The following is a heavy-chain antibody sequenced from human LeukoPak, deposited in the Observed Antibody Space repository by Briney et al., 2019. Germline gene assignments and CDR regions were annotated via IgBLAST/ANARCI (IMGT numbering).Heavy chain of an antibody. CDR1: GGSISSHY. D-gene: IGHD6-6*01. V-gene: IGHV4-59*11. CDR3: ARCSSLSFYYFDY. J-gene: IGHJ4*02. Sequence: SETLSLTCTVSGGSISSHYWSWIRQPPGKGLEWIGYIYYSGSTNYNPSLKSRVTISVDTSKNQFSLKLSSVTAADTAVYYCARCSSLSFYYFDYWGQGTLVTVSS. CDR2: IYYSGST.